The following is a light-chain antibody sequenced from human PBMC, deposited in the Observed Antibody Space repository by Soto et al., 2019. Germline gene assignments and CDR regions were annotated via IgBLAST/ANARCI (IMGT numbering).Light chain of an antibody. CDR1: QSVATN. Sequence: EIVMTQAPATLSVSPGERATLSCRASQSVATNLAWYQQKPGQPPRLLIYGASTRATGIPARFSGSGSGTEFTLTISSLQSVDFAVYSCQQYNNWPWTFGQGPKVDIK. J-gene: IGKJ1*01. CDR3: QQYNNWPWT. V-gene: IGKV3-15*01. CDR2: GAS.